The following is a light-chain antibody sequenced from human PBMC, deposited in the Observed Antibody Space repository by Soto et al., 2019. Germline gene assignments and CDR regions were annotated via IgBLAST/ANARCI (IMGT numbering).Light chain of an antibody. J-gene: IGKJ3*01. CDR1: QTISSNY. Sequence: EIVLTQSPGTLSLSAGERATLSCRASQTISSNYLAWYQQKPGQAPRLLIFGASYRATGIPDRFSGSGSGTDFALTISRLEPEDFAVYYCQQYGRSRPEFTFGPGTKVDIK. CDR2: GAS. V-gene: IGKV3-20*01. CDR3: QQYGRSRPEFT.